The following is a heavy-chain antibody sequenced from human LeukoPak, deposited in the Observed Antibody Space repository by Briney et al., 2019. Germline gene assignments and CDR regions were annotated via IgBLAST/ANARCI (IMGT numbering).Heavy chain of an antibody. D-gene: IGHD3-10*01. V-gene: IGHV4-59*08. CDR2: IYYSGTT. CDR3: ARNYYGSGSYFTVYYGMDV. CDR1: GGSISGYY. Sequence: SETLSLTCSVSGGSISGYYWSWIRQPPGKGLEWIGYIYYSGTTIYNPSLKSRLTISLDTSKNQFSLNLSSVTAADTAVYYCARNYYGSGSYFTVYYGMDVWGQGTTVTVSS. J-gene: IGHJ6*02.